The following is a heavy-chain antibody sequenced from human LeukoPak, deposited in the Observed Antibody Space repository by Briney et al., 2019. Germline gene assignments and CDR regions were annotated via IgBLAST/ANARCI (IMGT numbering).Heavy chain of an antibody. V-gene: IGHV3-23*01. J-gene: IGHJ4*02. Sequence: RTGGSLRLSCAASGFTFSSYAMSWVRQAPGKGLEWVSAISGSGGSTYYADSVKGRFTISRDNSKSTLYLQMNSLRAEDTAVYYCAKVGIAAPFDYWGQGTLVTVSS. CDR2: ISGSGGST. D-gene: IGHD6-6*01. CDR1: GFTFSSYA. CDR3: AKVGIAAPFDY.